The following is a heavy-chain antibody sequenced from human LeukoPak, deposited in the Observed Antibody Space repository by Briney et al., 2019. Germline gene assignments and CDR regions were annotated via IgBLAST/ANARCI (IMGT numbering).Heavy chain of an antibody. V-gene: IGHV1-8*01. J-gene: IGHJ5*02. CDR3: ARGPLLRFLEWWFDP. CDR2: MNPNSGNT. CDR1: GYTFTSYD. D-gene: IGHD3-3*01. Sequence: GASVKVSCKASGYTFTSYDINWVRQATGQGLEWMRWMNPNSGNTGYAQKFQGRVTMTRNTSISTAYMELSSLRSEDTAVYYCARGPLLRFLEWWFDPWGQGTLVTVSS.